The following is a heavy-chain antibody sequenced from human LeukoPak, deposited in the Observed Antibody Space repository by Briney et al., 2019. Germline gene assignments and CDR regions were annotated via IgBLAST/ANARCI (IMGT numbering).Heavy chain of an antibody. D-gene: IGHD6-19*01. V-gene: IGHV4-4*07. Sequence: SETLPLTCTVSGGSISSYYCSWIRQPARKGLDWIGRICTSGTTNYYPSLKRRVPISVDLSTNQFPLKLSPVSVAYTAASFCARNSSGWYELDYWGQGGLLTVCS. CDR1: GGSISSYY. CDR3: ARNSSGWYELDY. J-gene: IGHJ4*02. CDR2: ICTSGTT.